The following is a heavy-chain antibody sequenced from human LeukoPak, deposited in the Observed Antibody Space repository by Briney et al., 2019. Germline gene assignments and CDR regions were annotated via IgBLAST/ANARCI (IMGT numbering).Heavy chain of an antibody. D-gene: IGHD3-10*01. CDR3: AKSEVSGITMVRGVYH. V-gene: IGHV3-30*18. Sequence: GGSLRLSCAASGFXFSSYGIHWVRQAPGKGQEWVAGISYDGSNKYYADSVKGRFTISRDNSKDTLYLQMNSLRAEDTAVYYCAKSEVSGITMVRGVYHWGQGTLVTVSS. J-gene: IGHJ5*02. CDR1: GFXFSSYG. CDR2: ISYDGSNK.